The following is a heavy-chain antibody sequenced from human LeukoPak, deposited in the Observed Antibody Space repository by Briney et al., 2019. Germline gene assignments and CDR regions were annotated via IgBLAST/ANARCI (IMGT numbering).Heavy chain of an antibody. J-gene: IGHJ3*02. D-gene: IGHD3-16*01. CDR1: GFTFSKYW. CDR2: INSDGRTT. Sequence: GGSLRLSCGASGFTFSKYWMHWVRQAPGKGLVWVSRINSDGRTTNYADSVKGRFTVSRDNAKSTLYLQMNSLRVEDTAVYYCASTYGGSVRSGPNGAFDIWGQGTMVTVSS. V-gene: IGHV3-74*01. CDR3: ASTYGGSVRSGPNGAFDI.